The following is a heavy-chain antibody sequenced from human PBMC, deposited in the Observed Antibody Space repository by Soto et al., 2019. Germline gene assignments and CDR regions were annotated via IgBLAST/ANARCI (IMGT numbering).Heavy chain of an antibody. CDR1: GFTFSSYA. CDR2: ISGSGGST. V-gene: IGHV3-23*01. D-gene: IGHD3-10*01. CDR3: AKEGLWFGELFPRGLD. J-gene: IGHJ4*02. Sequence: PGGSLRLSCAASGFTFSSYAMSWVRQAPGKGLEWVSAISGSGGSTYYADSVKGRFTISRDNSKNTLYLQMNSLRAEDTAVYYCAKEGLWFGELFPRGLDWGQGTLVTVSS.